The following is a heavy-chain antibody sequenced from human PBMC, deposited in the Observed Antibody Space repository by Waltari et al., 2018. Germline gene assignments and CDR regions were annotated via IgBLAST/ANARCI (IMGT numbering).Heavy chain of an antibody. CDR2: INPNSGGA. J-gene: IGHJ3*02. CDR1: GYTFTGYY. Sequence: QVQLVQSGAEVKKPGASVKVSCKASGYTFTGYYMHWVRQAPGQGLEWMGRINPNSGGANYAQKFQGRVTRTRDTSISTAYMELSRLRSDDTAVYYCAREAAAGVYAFDIWGQGTMVTVSS. V-gene: IGHV1-2*06. CDR3: AREAAAGVYAFDI. D-gene: IGHD6-13*01.